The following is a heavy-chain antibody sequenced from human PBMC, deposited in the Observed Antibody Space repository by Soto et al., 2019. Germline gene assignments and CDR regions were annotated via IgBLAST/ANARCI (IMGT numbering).Heavy chain of an antibody. CDR1: GGSISSSSYY. CDR3: ARDPKVGYSSGWFFDY. J-gene: IGHJ4*02. CDR2: IYYSGST. D-gene: IGHD6-19*01. V-gene: IGHV4-39*07. Sequence: SETLSLTCTVSGGSISSSSYYWGWIRQPPGKGLEWIGSIYYSGSTYYNPSLKSRVTISVDTSKNQFSLKLSSVTAADTAVYYCARDPKVGYSSGWFFDYWGQGTLVTVS.